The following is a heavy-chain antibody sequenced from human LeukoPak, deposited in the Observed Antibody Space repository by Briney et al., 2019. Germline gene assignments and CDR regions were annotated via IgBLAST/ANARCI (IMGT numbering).Heavy chain of an antibody. D-gene: IGHD3-9*01. J-gene: IGHJ4*02. Sequence: GGSLRLSCAASGFTFSSYSMNWVRQAPGKGLEWVSSISSSSSYIYYADSVKGRFTISRDNAKNSLYLQMNSLRAEDTAVYYCARGKRGYDILTGYYDFDYWGQGTLVTVSS. V-gene: IGHV3-21*01. CDR2: ISSSSSYI. CDR3: ARGKRGYDILTGYYDFDY. CDR1: GFTFSSYS.